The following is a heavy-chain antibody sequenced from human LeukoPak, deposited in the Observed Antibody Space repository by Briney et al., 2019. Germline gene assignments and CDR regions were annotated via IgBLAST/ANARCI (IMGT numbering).Heavy chain of an antibody. CDR2: IYYSGST. V-gene: IGHV4-30-4*01. J-gene: IGHJ5*02. CDR1: GGSISSGDYY. D-gene: IGHD3-22*01. Sequence: PSETLSLTCAVYGGSISSGDYYWSWIRQPPGKGLEWIGYIYYSGSTYYNPSLKSRVTISVDTSKNQFSLKLSSVTAADTAVYYCAVLRGYYPTNWFDPWGQGTLVTVSS. CDR3: AVLRGYYPTNWFDP.